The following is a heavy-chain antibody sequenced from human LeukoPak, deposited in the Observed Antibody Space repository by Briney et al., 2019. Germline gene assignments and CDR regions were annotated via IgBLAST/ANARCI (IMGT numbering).Heavy chain of an antibody. D-gene: IGHD3-10*02. Sequence: VWSVRLSCAASGFSFSTCAMNWVRQAPGKGLEWVSAISDGGSRTYYADSVKGRFTISRDNSKSTLYLQMNSLGAEDTALYYCAKDVRGYNRPFDYWGQGTLVSVSS. CDR2: ISDGGSRT. CDR3: AKDVRGYNRPFDY. J-gene: IGHJ4*02. V-gene: IGHV3-23*01. CDR1: GFSFSTCA.